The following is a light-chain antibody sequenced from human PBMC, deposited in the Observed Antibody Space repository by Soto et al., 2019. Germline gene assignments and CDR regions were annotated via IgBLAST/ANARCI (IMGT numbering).Light chain of an antibody. J-gene: IGKJ1*01. CDR1: QSIGRW. V-gene: IGKV1-5*03. Sequence: DIQMTQSPSTLSASVGDRVTITCRASQSIGRWLAWYQQKPGKAPKLLIYKASILESGVPSRFSGSGSGTEFTLTISSLQPDDFATYYCQQYNGYSTWKFGQGTKVDIK. CDR3: QQYNGYSTWK. CDR2: KAS.